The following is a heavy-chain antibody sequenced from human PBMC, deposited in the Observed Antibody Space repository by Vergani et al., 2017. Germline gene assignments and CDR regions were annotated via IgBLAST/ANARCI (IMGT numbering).Heavy chain of an antibody. CDR1: GFTFSSYA. V-gene: IGHV3-23*01. Sequence: EVQLLESGGGLVQPGGSLRLSCAASGFTFSSYAMSWVRQAPGKGLEWVSAISGSGGSTYYADSVKGRFTISRDNSKNTLYLQMSSLRAEDTAVYYCAKDAVDSTMMVVVHFDYWGQGTLVTVSS. J-gene: IGHJ4*02. CDR3: AKDAVDSTMMVVVHFDY. D-gene: IGHD3-22*01. CDR2: ISGSGGST.